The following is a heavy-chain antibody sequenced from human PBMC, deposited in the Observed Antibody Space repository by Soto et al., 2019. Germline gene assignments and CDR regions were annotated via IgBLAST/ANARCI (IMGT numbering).Heavy chain of an antibody. V-gene: IGHV3-23*01. CDR1: RFTFNTFA. CDR3: AKHTYSDFWPGHYYYLDF. CDR2: INAGGENT. D-gene: IGHD3-3*01. Sequence: PGGSLRLSCVTSRFTFNTFAMSWSRQAPGEGLEWVSAINAGGENTHYADSVKGRFTISRDNSKNTLYLQMDSLRAEDTAVYYCAKHTYSDFWPGHYYYLDFWGQGTLVTVSS. J-gene: IGHJ4*02.